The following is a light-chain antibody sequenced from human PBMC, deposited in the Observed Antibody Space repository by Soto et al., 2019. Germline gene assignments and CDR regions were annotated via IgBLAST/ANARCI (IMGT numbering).Light chain of an antibody. CDR1: SSDVGGSSF. V-gene: IGLV2-14*03. CDR2: DVA. J-gene: IGLJ1*01. CDR3: VSYTSSTTYV. Sequence: QSVLTQPASVSDSPGQSITISCTGTSSDVGGSSFVSWYQQHPGKPPKLIIYDVANRPSGVSNRFSGSKSGNTASLIISRLQTEDEADYYCVSYTSSTTYVFGTGTNVTVL.